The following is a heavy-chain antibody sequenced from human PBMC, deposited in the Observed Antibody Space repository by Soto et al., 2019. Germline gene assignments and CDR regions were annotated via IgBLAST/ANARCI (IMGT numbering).Heavy chain of an antibody. D-gene: IGHD3-22*01. CDR1: GFTFISYG. CDR3: AKDARYYDSSDYYDY. CDR2: ISYDGSNK. V-gene: IGHV3-30*18. J-gene: IGHJ4*02. Sequence: LRLSCAASGFTFISYGMHWVRQAPGKGLEWVAVISYDGSNKYYADSVKGRFTISRDNSKNTLYLQMNSLRAWDTAVYYCAKDARYYDSSDYYDYWGQGTLVIVSS.